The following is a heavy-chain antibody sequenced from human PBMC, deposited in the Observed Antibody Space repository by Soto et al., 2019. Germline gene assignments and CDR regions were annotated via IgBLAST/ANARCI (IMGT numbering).Heavy chain of an antibody. D-gene: IGHD3-10*01. V-gene: IGHV4-34*01. CDR3: GNGPGFRGVIPY. Sequence: QVQLQQWGAGLLKPSETLSLTCAVYGGSFSGYYWSWIRQPPGKGLEWIGEINHSGSTNYNPSLNSRXXIXVDXSKNQVSLKLSSVTAADTAVYYCGNGPGFRGVIPYWGQGTLVTVSS. CDR2: INHSGST. J-gene: IGHJ4*02. CDR1: GGSFSGYY.